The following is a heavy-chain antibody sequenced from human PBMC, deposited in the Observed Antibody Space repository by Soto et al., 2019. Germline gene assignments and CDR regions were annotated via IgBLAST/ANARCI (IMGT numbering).Heavy chain of an antibody. D-gene: IGHD2-15*01. CDR2: ISGSGGST. V-gene: IGHV3-23*01. Sequence: EVQLLESGGGLVQPGGSLRLSCATSGFTFSSYAMSWVRQAPGKGLEWVSTISGSGGSTNYADSVKGRFTISRDNSKNPIYLQMNSLRAEDTAVYYCAKYEGGYCSGGSCYPDYWGQGTKVTVSS. CDR1: GFTFSSYA. J-gene: IGHJ4*02. CDR3: AKYEGGYCSGGSCYPDY.